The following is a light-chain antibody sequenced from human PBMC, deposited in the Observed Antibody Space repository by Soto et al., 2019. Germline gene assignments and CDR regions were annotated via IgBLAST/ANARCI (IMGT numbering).Light chain of an antibody. CDR3: QSYDSSLSAHVV. Sequence: QPVLTQPPSVSGAPGQRVTISCTGSSSNIGAGYDVHWYQQLPGTAPKLLIYGNSHRPSGVPDRFSGSKSGTSASLAITGLQAEDEADYYCQSYDSSLSAHVVFGGGTKLTVL. J-gene: IGLJ2*01. CDR2: GNS. V-gene: IGLV1-40*01. CDR1: SSNIGAGYD.